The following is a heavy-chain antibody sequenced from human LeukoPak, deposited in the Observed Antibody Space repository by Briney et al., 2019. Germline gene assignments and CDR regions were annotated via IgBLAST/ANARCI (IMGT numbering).Heavy chain of an antibody. CDR3: ARGASRYSYGPGY. Sequence: GGSLRLSCAASGFTFSSYSMNWVRQAPGKGLEWVSYISSSSSTIYYADSVKGRFTISRDNAKNSLYLQMNSLRAEDTAVYYCARGASRYSYGPGYWGQGTLVTVSS. CDR1: GFTFSSYS. D-gene: IGHD5-18*01. V-gene: IGHV3-48*04. CDR2: ISSSSSTI. J-gene: IGHJ4*02.